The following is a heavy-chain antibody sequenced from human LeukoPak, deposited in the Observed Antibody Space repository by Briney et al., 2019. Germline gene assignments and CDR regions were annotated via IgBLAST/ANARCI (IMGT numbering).Heavy chain of an antibody. CDR3: ARATVQYCSSTSCSTHRYFDY. J-gene: IGHJ4*02. Sequence: GESLKISCKGSGYSFTSYWIGWVRQMPGKGLEWMGIIYPGDSDTRYSPSFQGQVTISADKSISTAYLQWSSLKASDTAMYCCARATVQYCSSTSCSTHRYFDYWGQGTLVTVSS. V-gene: IGHV5-51*01. CDR2: IYPGDSDT. CDR1: GYSFTSYW. D-gene: IGHD2-2*02.